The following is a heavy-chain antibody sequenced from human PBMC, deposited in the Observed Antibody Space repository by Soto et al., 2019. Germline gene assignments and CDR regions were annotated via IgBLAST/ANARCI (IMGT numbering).Heavy chain of an antibody. CDR2: ITGSGGAI. CDR1: GFAFSSSE. CDR3: AKVAPFILGSPV. Sequence: EVKLVESGGGLVQPGGSLRLSCIASGFAFSSSEMNWFRQTPEKGLEWLAYITGSGGAISHADSVKGRFSISRDNAKNSLFLEMNHLTADDTGVYYCAKVAPFILGSPVWGQGTLVTVSS. J-gene: IGHJ4*02. V-gene: IGHV3-48*03. D-gene: IGHD3-9*01.